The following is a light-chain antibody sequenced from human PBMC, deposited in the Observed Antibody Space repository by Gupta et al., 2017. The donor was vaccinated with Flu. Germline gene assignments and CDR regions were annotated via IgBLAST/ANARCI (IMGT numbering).Light chain of an antibody. CDR1: QDIGNGF. Sequence: EIVMTQSPGTLSLSPGERATLSCRASQDIGNGFLSWYQKKPGQAPRLLLTGTSARATGIPARFSGSGSGTDFTLTISSLQPEDFAVYYCQQDYDLPWTFGQGTKVEVK. J-gene: IGKJ1*01. CDR2: GTS. V-gene: IGKV3D-7*01. CDR3: QQDYDLPWT.